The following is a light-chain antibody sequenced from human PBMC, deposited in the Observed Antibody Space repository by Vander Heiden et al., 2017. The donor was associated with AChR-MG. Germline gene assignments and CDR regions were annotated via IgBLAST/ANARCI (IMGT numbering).Light chain of an antibody. CDR2: EVS. CDR1: SSDIGAYNY. J-gene: IGLJ2*01. V-gene: IGLV2-8*01. Sequence: QSALTQPPSASGSPGQSVTISCTGTSSDIGAYNYVSWYQQHPGKAPKLMIYEVSKRPSGVPDRFSGSKSGNTASLTVSGLQAEDETDYYCSSYTGTSGGVFGGGTKLTVL. CDR3: SSYTGTSGGV.